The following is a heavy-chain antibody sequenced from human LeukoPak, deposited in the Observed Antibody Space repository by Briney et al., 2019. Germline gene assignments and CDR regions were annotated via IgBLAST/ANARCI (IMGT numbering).Heavy chain of an antibody. D-gene: IGHD2-2*01. V-gene: IGHV1-2*06. CDR1: GYTFTSYY. J-gene: IGHJ4*02. Sequence: ASVKVSCKASGYTFTSYYMHWVRQAPGQGLEWMGRINPNSGGTNYAQKFQGRVTMTRDTSISTAYMELSRLRSDDTAVYYCARLVLVPAADGEFDYWGQGTLVTVSS. CDR3: ARLVLVPAADGEFDY. CDR2: INPNSGGT.